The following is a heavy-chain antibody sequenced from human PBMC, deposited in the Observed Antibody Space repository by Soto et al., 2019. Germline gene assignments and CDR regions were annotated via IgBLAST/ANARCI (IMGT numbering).Heavy chain of an antibody. D-gene: IGHD3-22*01. CDR1: GGSISSYY. Sequence: PSEILSLTCTVSGGSISSYYWSWIRQPPGKGLEWIGYIYYSGSTNYNPSLKSRVTISVDTSKNQFSLKLSSVTAADTAVYYCARVRAYDSSGYPLFDYWGQGTLVTVSS. V-gene: IGHV4-59*01. J-gene: IGHJ4*02. CDR3: ARVRAYDSSGYPLFDY. CDR2: IYYSGST.